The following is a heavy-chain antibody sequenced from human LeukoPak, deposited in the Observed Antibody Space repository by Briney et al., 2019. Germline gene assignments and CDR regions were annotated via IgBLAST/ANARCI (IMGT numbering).Heavy chain of an antibody. J-gene: IGHJ3*02. D-gene: IGHD2-15*01. CDR3: ARIVVVAATIPRDAFDI. CDR2: INPSGGST. Sequence: ASVKVSCKASGYTFTSYYMHWVRQAPGQGLEWMGIINPSGGSTSYAQKFQGRVTMTRDTSTSTVYMELSSLRSEDTAVYYCARIVVVAATIPRDAFDIWGQGTMVTVSS. CDR1: GYTFTSYY. V-gene: IGHV1-46*01.